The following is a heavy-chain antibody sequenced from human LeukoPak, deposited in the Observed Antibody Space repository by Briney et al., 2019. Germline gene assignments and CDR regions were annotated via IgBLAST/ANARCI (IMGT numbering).Heavy chain of an antibody. D-gene: IGHD4-17*01. CDR1: GYSVSSGYY. J-gene: IGHJ4*02. CDR2: VYHTGTT. Sequence: TSETLSLTCVVSGYSVSSGYYWGWIRQSPGKGLERIASVYHTGTTYYNPSLKSRASISVNMSKNHVSLRLTSVTAADTAMYYCTRDEYGAADWGQGILVTVSS. CDR3: TRDEYGAAD. V-gene: IGHV4-38-2*02.